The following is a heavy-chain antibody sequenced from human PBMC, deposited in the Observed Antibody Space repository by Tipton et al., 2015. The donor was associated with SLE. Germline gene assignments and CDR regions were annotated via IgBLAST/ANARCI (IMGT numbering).Heavy chain of an antibody. CDR3: AREWADDAFDI. V-gene: IGHV3-21*03. CDR1: GFTFSSYS. CDR2: ISSSSSYI. J-gene: IGHJ3*02. Sequence: SLRLSCAASGFTFSSYSMNWVRQAPGKGLEWVSSISSSSSYIYYADSVKGRFTISRDNAKNSLYLQMNSLRAEDTAVYYCAREWADDAFDIWGRGTRVTVSS.